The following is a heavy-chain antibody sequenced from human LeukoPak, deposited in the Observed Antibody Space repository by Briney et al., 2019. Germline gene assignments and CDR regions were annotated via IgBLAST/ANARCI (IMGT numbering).Heavy chain of an antibody. J-gene: IGHJ6*02. Sequence: SETLSLTCAVYGGSFSGYYWSWIRQPPGKGLEWIWEINHSGSTNYNPSLKSRVTISVDTSKNQFSLELSSVTAADTAVYYCARSANGGKYSSGWPRYYYYGMDVRGQGTTVTVSS. D-gene: IGHD6-19*01. CDR2: INHSGST. CDR3: ARSANGGKYSSGWPRYYYYGMDV. CDR1: GGSFSGYY. V-gene: IGHV4-34*01.